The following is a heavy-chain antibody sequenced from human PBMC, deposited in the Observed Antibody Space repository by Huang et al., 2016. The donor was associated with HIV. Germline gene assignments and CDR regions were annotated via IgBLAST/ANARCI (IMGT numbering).Heavy chain of an antibody. Sequence: QVQLVQSGVEVKKPGASVKVSCKASGYTFTSYGISWVRQAPGQGLGGMGWISAYNGVTNNAQNVQGRVTMTTDTSTSTAYMELRSLRSDDTAVYYCARDSPLLGVVIVVVPTAPNAFDIWGQGTMVTVSS. J-gene: IGHJ3*02. V-gene: IGHV1-18*01. CDR1: GYTFTSYG. D-gene: IGHD2-2*01. CDR3: ARDSPLLGVVIVVVPTAPNAFDI. CDR2: ISAYNGVT.